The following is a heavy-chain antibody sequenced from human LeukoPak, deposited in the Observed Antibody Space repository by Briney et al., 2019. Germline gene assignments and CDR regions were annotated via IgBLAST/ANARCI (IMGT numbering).Heavy chain of an antibody. CDR1: GGTFSSYA. D-gene: IGHD3-22*01. CDR2: ISAYNGNT. Sequence: GASVKVSCKASGGTFSSYAISWVRQAPGQGLEWMGRISAYNGNTNYAQKLQGRVTMTTDTSTSTAYMELRSLRSDDTAVYYCARASGEYYYDSSGYWGGEFDYWGQGTLVTVSS. J-gene: IGHJ4*02. V-gene: IGHV1-18*01. CDR3: ARASGEYYYDSSGYWGGEFDY.